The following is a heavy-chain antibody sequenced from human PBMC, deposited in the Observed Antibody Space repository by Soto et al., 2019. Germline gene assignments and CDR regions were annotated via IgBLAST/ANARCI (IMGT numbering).Heavy chain of an antibody. CDR3: ARDQGIAVADSFDY. V-gene: IGHV3-48*01. D-gene: IGHD6-19*01. CDR2: ISSSSSTI. CDR1: GFTFSSYS. J-gene: IGHJ4*02. Sequence: PGGSLRLSCAASGFTFSSYSMNWVRQAPGKGLEWASYISSSSSTIYYADSVKGRFTISRDNAKNSLYLQMNSLRAEDTAVYYCARDQGIAVADSFDYWGQGTLVTVSS.